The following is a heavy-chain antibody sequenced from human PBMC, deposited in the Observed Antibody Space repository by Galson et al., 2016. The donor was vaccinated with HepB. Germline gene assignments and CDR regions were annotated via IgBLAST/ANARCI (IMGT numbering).Heavy chain of an antibody. CDR1: GGSITSDGYY. V-gene: IGHV4-31*03. J-gene: IGHJ6*02. CDR3: ARVGTTVTTQALGMDV. CDR2: IYYSGTT. D-gene: IGHD4-17*01. Sequence: TLSLTCTVSGGSITSDGYYWSWIRQHPGKGLEWIGYIYYSGTTYYNPSLESRVTISVDTSKNQFSLKLSSVTAADTAVYYCARVGTTVTTQALGMDVWGQGTTVTVS.